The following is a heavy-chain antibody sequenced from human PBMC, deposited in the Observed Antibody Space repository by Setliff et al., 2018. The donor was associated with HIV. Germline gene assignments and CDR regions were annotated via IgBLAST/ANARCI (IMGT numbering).Heavy chain of an antibody. J-gene: IGHJ3*02. V-gene: IGHV4-38-2*02. D-gene: IGHD4-17*01. Sequence: SETLSLTCIVSGYFISSGYYWGWIRQLPGKGLDWIGTINHSGSTYYSPSLKSRVNISVDTSKNHFSLKLSSVTAADTAVYYCARHYGGNLDAFDIWGLGTMVTVSS. CDR2: INHSGST. CDR3: ARHYGGNLDAFDI. CDR1: GYFISSGYY.